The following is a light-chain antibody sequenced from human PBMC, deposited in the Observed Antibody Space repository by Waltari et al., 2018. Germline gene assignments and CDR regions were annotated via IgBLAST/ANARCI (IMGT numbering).Light chain of an antibody. CDR3: QQYHSFSRFA. CDR1: QRITTW. CDR2: KAS. V-gene: IGKV1-5*03. Sequence: DIQMTQSPSTLSASVGDRVTITCRASQRITTWLAWYQQKPGRAPKLLSYKASTLQSGVPSRFSASGSGTEFTLTISSLQPDDFATYYCQQYHSFSRFAFGPGTKVHLK. J-gene: IGKJ3*01.